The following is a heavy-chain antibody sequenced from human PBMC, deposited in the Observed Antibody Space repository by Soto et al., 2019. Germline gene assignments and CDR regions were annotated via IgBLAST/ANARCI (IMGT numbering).Heavy chain of an antibody. Sequence: ASVKVCCKDSGYTKTGYYMQWVQQAPGQGLEWMGWINPNSGGTNYAQKFQGWVTMTRDTSISTAYMELSRLRSDDTAVYYCARGYYYYYMDVWGKGTTVTVSS. CDR2: INPNSGGT. V-gene: IGHV1-2*04. J-gene: IGHJ6*03. CDR1: GYTKTGYY. CDR3: ARGYYYYYMDV.